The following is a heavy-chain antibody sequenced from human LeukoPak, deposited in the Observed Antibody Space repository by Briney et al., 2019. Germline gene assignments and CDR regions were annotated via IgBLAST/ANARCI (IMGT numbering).Heavy chain of an antibody. V-gene: IGHV3-7*03. CDR3: PKTPVTTCRGAFCYPFDY. D-gene: IGHD2-15*01. Sequence: GGSLRLFCAASGFTFSSYGMHWVRQAPGKGLEWVANIKQDGSEKYYVDYVKGRFTISRDNAKNSLYLQMNSLRREDAAAYYCPKTPVTTCRGAFCYPFDYWGLGTLVTVSS. CDR1: GFTFSSYG. J-gene: IGHJ4*02. CDR2: IKQDGSEK.